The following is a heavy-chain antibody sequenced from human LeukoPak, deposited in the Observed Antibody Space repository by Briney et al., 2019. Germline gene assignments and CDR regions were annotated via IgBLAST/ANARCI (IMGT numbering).Heavy chain of an antibody. Sequence: SETLSLTCSVSGGSISSSTYYWGWIRQPPGKGLEWIGSMYYGGSTYYNPSLKSRVTISVDTSKNQFSLKLRSVTAADTAVYYCARHTGTGLLKPKYYFDYWGQGTLVTVSS. CDR2: MYYGGST. V-gene: IGHV4-39*01. J-gene: IGHJ4*02. CDR1: GGSISSSTYY. CDR3: ARHTGTGLLKPKYYFDY. D-gene: IGHD3/OR15-3a*01.